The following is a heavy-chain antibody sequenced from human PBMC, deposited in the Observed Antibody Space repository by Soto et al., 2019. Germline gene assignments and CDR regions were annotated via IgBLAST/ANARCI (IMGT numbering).Heavy chain of an antibody. CDR1: SGSFSGYY. CDR3: ARAPKVSGSSQTRPDF. J-gene: IGHJ4*02. D-gene: IGHD6-6*01. CDR2: ISQSGNT. Sequence: LSLTCSIYSGSFSGYYRSWLRQPPGKGLEWIGEISQSGNTNYSPSLKSRVSISIDTSKKQFSLDLASVSAADTAVYYCARAPKVSGSSQTRPDFWAQGTLVTVS. V-gene: IGHV4-34*01.